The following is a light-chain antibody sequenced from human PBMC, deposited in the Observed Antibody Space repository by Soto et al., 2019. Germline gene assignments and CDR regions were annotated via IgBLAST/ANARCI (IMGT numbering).Light chain of an antibody. Sequence: DIQMTQSPSTLSASVGDRVTITCRASQSISSWLAWYQQKPGKAPKFLLYKASSLESGVPSSFSGSGSGTDFTLTISRVQPDVFANYYCQQYSSWYTFGQGTKLEIK. J-gene: IGKJ2*01. CDR2: KAS. CDR1: QSISSW. V-gene: IGKV1-5*03. CDR3: QQYSSWYT.